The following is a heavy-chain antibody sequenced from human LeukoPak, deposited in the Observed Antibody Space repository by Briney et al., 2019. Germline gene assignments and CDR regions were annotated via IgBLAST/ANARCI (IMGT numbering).Heavy chain of an antibody. CDR1: GFTFSNYR. D-gene: IGHD3-3*01. V-gene: IGHV3-74*01. CDR2: IKYDGSAT. CDR3: VSGSLQSGYNFDY. J-gene: IGHJ4*02. Sequence: GGSLRLSCAASGFTFSNYRMHWIRQVPGKGLVWVSHIKYDGSATNYADSVKGRFTISRDNAKNTLYLQMNSLRAEDTAVYYCVSGSLQSGYNFDYWGQGALVTVSS.